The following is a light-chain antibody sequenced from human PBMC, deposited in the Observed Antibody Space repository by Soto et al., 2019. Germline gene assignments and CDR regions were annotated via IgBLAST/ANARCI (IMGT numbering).Light chain of an antibody. CDR2: GAS. V-gene: IGKV3-11*01. Sequence: EITLTQSPGTLSLSPGERATLSCRASQSVSDYLAWYQQKAGQPPRVRIYGASNRATDIPARFSGSGSGTDFTLTISRLEPEDSAVYYCQQRSKLPRTFGGGTRVEIK. CDR3: QQRSKLPRT. CDR1: QSVSDY. J-gene: IGKJ4*01.